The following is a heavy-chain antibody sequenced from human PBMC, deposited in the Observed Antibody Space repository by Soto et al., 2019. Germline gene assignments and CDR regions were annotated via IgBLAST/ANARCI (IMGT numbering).Heavy chain of an antibody. Sequence: SETLSLTCTVPGGSISSYYWSWIRQPPGKGLEWIGYIYYSGSTNYNPSLKSRVTISVDTSKNQFSLKLSSVTAADTAVYYCARIRFLEWYYFDYWGQGTMVSVSS. V-gene: IGHV4-59*01. J-gene: IGHJ4*02. D-gene: IGHD3-3*01. CDR1: GGSISSYY. CDR2: IYYSGST. CDR3: ARIRFLEWYYFDY.